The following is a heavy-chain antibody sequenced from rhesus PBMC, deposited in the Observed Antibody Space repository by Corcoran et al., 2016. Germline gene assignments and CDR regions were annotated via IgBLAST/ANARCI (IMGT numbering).Heavy chain of an antibody. D-gene: IGHD5-30*01. V-gene: IGHV4-80*01. CDR1: GVSMNIYW. CDR2: IDGGTGRT. Sequence: QVQLQESGPGLVKPSETLSLTCTVSGVSMNIYWESWSRQPPGKGLDWIGEIDGGTGRTNFNPSLNGRISISRDASKNQFFLKLTSRAAADTAVYWCARIGFTGYGALAFWGQGVLVTVSS. J-gene: IGHJ4*01. CDR3: ARIGFTGYGALAF.